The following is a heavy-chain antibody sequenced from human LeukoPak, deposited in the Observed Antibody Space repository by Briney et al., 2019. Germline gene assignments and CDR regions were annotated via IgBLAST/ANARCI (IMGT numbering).Heavy chain of an antibody. D-gene: IGHD3-22*01. Sequence: ASVKVSCKASGGTFSSYAISWVRQAPGQGLEWMGGIIPIFGTANYAQKFQGRVTITADESTSTAYMELSSLRSEDTAVYYCARGLYYYDSSGYAKYFGYWGQGTLVTVSS. CDR3: ARGLYYYDSSGYAKYFGY. V-gene: IGHV1-69*13. CDR2: IIPIFGTA. J-gene: IGHJ4*02. CDR1: GGTFSSYA.